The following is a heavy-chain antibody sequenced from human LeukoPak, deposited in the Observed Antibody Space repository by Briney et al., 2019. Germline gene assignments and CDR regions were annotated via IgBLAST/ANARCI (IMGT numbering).Heavy chain of an antibody. J-gene: IGHJ3*02. CDR2: INWNGGST. Sequence: GGSLRLSCAASGFTFDDYGMSWVRQAPGKGLEWVSGINWNGGSTGYADSVKGRFTISRGNAKNSLYLQMNSLRAEDTAVYYCARAALAGNAFDIWGQGTMVTVSS. CDR3: ARAALAGNAFDI. D-gene: IGHD6-19*01. V-gene: IGHV3-20*04. CDR1: GFTFDDYG.